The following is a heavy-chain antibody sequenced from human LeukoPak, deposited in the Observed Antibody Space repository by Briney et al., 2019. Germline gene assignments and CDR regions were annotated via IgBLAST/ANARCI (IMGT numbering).Heavy chain of an antibody. V-gene: IGHV4-59*01. CDR2: IYYSGST. J-gene: IGHJ3*02. CDR1: GGSISSYY. CDR3: ARDFSDSSGYYYLHHDAFDI. Sequence: SETLSLTCTVSGGSISSYYWSWIRQPPGKGLEWIGCIYYSGSTNYNPSLKSRVTISVDTSKNQFSLKLSSVTAADTAVYYCARDFSDSSGYYYLHHDAFDIWGQGTMVTVSS. D-gene: IGHD3-22*01.